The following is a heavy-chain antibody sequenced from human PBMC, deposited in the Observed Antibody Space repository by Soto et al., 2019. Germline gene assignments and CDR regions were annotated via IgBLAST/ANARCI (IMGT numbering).Heavy chain of an antibody. Sequence: QVQLVQSGGEVREPGASVKVSCEASGYTFARSGISWIRQAPGQGPEWIGWISASTGSTDYAQKIRGRLTMTTDTSPSTAYMTLRNLTSDETAVYYCATDRPWALPSYFESWGQGTLVTVSS. D-gene: IGHD6-6*01. CDR3: ATDRPWALPSYFES. CDR2: ISASTGST. CDR1: GYTFARSG. J-gene: IGHJ4*02. V-gene: IGHV1-18*01.